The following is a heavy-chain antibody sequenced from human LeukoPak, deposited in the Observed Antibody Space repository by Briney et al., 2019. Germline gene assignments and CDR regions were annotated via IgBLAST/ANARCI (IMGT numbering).Heavy chain of an antibody. D-gene: IGHD1-1*01. CDR3: AKEDERSWAPGQAFHV. CDR1: GFTFSRFS. J-gene: IGHJ3*01. Sequence: GGSLRLSCATSGFTFSRFSMGWVRQAPGKGLEWVALTSGTTTNLHYADSVTGRFIVSRDNFRSTLYLHMTSLRADDTALYYCAKEDERSWAPGQAFHVWGQGTMVTVSA. V-gene: IGHV3-23*01. CDR2: TSGTTTNL.